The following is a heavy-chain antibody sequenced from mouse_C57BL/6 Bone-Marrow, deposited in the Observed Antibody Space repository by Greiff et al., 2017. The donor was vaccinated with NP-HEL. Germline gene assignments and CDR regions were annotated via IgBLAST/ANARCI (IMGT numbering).Heavy chain of an antibody. CDR3: ARHWGTLYYAMDY. CDR1: GFTFSSYG. Sequence: EVNVVESGGDLVKPGGSLKLSCAASGFTFSSYGMSWVRQTPDKRLEWVATISSGGSYTYYPDSVKGRFTISRDNAKNTLYLQMSSLKSEDTAMYYCARHWGTLYYAMDYWGQGTSVTVSS. V-gene: IGHV5-6*01. J-gene: IGHJ4*01. D-gene: IGHD3-3*01. CDR2: ISSGGSYT.